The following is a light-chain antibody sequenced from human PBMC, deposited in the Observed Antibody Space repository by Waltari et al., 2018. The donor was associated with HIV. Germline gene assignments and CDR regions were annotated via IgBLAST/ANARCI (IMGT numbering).Light chain of an antibody. CDR2: GAT. V-gene: IGKV3-15*01. J-gene: IGKJ1*01. CDR3: QHYYNWPPWT. Sequence: EIIMTQSPPTLSVSPGERVTLSCKASESVNTNLAWLQQTPGQAPRLLIYGATTRATGIPVRFSGSGSETEFILTISGLQAEDFGVYYCQHYYNWPPWTFGQGTTVEVK. CDR1: ESVNTN.